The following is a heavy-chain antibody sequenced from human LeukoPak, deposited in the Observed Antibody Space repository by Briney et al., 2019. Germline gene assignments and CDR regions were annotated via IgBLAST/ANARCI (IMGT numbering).Heavy chain of an antibody. CDR2: VYYIANT. J-gene: IGHJ4*02. V-gene: IGHV4-61*08. Sequence: NPSETLSLTCAVSGASVGSAGYYWSWIRQPPGGGLEWIGYVYYIANTNYNPSLKSRVTMSVNPSKNQFSLKLNSVTAADTAMYYCARTQSQSGSYRYYFGYWGQGTRVTVSS. CDR3: ARTQSQSGSYRYYFGY. CDR1: GASVGSAGYY. D-gene: IGHD1-26*01.